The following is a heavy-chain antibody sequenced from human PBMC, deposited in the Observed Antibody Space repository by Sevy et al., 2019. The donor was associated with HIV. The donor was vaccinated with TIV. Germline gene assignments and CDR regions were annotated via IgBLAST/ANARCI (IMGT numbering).Heavy chain of an antibody. V-gene: IGHV3-30*04. CDR3: ARGSSGWEFDY. D-gene: IGHD6-19*01. Sequence: GGSLRLSCAASGFTFSSYAMHWVRQAPGKGLEWVAVISYDGSNKYYADSVKGRFTISRDNSKNTLYLQMNSVRAEDTAVYYCARGSSGWEFDYWGQGTLVTVSS. CDR1: GFTFSSYA. J-gene: IGHJ4*02. CDR2: ISYDGSNK.